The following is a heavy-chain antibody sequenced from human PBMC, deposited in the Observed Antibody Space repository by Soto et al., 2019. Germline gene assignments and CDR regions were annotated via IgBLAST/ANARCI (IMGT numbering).Heavy chain of an antibody. CDR3: PKELMTTFGGVYGS. CDR1: GFTFNAFG. Sequence: GGSLRLSCAASGFTFNAFGMNWVRQAPGKGLEWVAVISANGRSENYADSVKGRFTISRDNSINTLSLQMNSLTTEDTAVYFCPKELMTTFGGVYGSWGQGTLVTVSS. J-gene: IGHJ5*02. CDR2: ISANGRSE. D-gene: IGHD3-16*01. V-gene: IGHV3-30*18.